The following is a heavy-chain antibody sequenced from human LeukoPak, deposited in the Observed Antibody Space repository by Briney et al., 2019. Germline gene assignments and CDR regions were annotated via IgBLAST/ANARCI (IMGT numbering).Heavy chain of an antibody. CDR1: GFTFGDYL. Sequence: GGSQRLSCTASGFTFGDYLMSWFRQAPGKGLEWIGFISGGTTEYAASVKGRFTISRDDSTSIAYLQMNSLTTEDTAVYYCSRGSGWLSVYWGQGTLVTVSS. J-gene: IGHJ4*02. V-gene: IGHV3-49*03. CDR3: SRGSGWLSVY. CDR2: ISGGTT. D-gene: IGHD6-19*01.